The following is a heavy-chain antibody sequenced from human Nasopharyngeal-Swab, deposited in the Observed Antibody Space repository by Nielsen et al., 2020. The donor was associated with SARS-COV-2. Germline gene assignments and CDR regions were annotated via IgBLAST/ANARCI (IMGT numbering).Heavy chain of an antibody. Sequence: GGSLTLSCAASGFTFSSYAMHWVRQAPGKGLEWVAVISYDGSNNYYADSVKGRFTISRDNSKKTLYLQMNSLRAEDTAVYYCARGGGGIWGQGTLVTVSS. D-gene: IGHD6-13*01. J-gene: IGHJ4*02. CDR2: ISYDGSNN. CDR3: ARGGGGI. V-gene: IGHV3-30*04. CDR1: GFTFSSYA.